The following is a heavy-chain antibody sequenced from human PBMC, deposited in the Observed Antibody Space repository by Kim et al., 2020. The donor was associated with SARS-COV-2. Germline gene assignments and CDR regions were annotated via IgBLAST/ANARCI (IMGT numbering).Heavy chain of an antibody. V-gene: IGHV3-11*05. J-gene: IGHJ3*02. CDR3: ARDTVQQLSAFDI. Sequence: ADSMKSRFTITRDNAKNSLYLQRNSLRAEAPAVYYCARDTVQQLSAFDIWGQGTMVTVSS. D-gene: IGHD6-13*01.